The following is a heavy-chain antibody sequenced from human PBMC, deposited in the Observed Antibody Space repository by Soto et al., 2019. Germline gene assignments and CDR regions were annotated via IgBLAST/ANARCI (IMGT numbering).Heavy chain of an antibody. V-gene: IGHV3-7*01. Sequence: EVQLVESGGGLVQPGVSLRLSCATSGFSFTIYWMSWVRQAPGRGLEWVANIKPDGGGTYYVDSVRRRFTISRDNAKNSVYLQMDSLRPEATGVYYSEKEIQNYYFEYWGQGTLVAVSS. J-gene: IGHJ4*02. CDR1: GFSFTIYW. CDR3: EKEIQNYYFEY. CDR2: IKPDGGGT.